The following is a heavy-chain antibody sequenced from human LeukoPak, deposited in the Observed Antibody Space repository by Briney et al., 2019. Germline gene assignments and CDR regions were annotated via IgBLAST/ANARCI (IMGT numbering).Heavy chain of an antibody. J-gene: IGHJ4*02. CDR1: GVTFSSYE. Sequence: QTGGSLRLSCAASGVTFSSYEMNWVRQAPGKGLEWVSYISSIGSTIYYADSVKCRFTISRDNAKNSLYLQMNSLSAEDTAVYYCAKFIAAPFYFDYWGQGTLVTVSS. CDR3: AKFIAAPFYFDY. D-gene: IGHD6-13*01. CDR2: ISSIGSTI. V-gene: IGHV3-48*03.